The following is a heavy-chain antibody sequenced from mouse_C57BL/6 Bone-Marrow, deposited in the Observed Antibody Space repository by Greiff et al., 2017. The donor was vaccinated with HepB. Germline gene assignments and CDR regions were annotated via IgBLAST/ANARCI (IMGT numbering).Heavy chain of an antibody. CDR1: GFTFSSYA. CDR3: ARDRPLRGYFDY. V-gene: IGHV5-4*01. Sequence: DVMLVESGGGLVKPGGSLKLSCAASGFTFSSYAMSWVRQTPEKRLEWVATISDGGSYTYYPDNVKGRFTISRDNAKNNLYLQMSQLKSEDTAMYYCARDRPLRGYFDYWGQGTTLTVSS. J-gene: IGHJ2*01. CDR2: ISDGGSYT. D-gene: IGHD6-1*01.